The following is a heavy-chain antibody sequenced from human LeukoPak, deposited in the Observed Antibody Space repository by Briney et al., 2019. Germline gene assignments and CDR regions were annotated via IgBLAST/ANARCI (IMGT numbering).Heavy chain of an antibody. CDR2: IYHSGST. J-gene: IGHJ3*02. CDR1: GGSISSGGYS. CDR3: ARDGYCYDSSGYYYVDAFDI. Sequence: SETLSLTCAVSGGSISSGGYSWSWIRQPPGKGLEWIGYIYHSGSTYYNPSLKSRVTISVDRSKNQFSLKLSSVTAADTAVYYCARDGYCYDSSGYYYVDAFDIWGQGTMVTVSS. D-gene: IGHD3-22*01. V-gene: IGHV4-30-2*01.